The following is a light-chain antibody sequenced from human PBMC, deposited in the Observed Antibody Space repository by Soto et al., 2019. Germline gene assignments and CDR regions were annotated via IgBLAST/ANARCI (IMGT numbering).Light chain of an antibody. Sequence: QSALAQPASVSGSPGQSITISCTGTSSDVGGYNYVSWYQQYPGKVPKLMIYEVSNRPAGVSHRCSGSKSGNTASLTISGLQTEEDADYYCNTKGTGVTYVFGTGTKVTVL. CDR2: EVS. CDR3: NTKGTGVTYV. V-gene: IGLV2-14*01. CDR1: SSDVGGYNY. J-gene: IGLJ1*01.